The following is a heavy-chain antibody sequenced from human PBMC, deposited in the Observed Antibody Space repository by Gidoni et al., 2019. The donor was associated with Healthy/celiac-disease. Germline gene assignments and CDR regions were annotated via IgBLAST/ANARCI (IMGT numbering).Heavy chain of an antibody. D-gene: IGHD2-15*01. CDR2: ISWNSGSI. Sequence: EVQLVESGGGLVQPGRSLRLSCAASGFTFDDYAMHWVRQAPGKGLEWVSGISWNSGSIGYADYVKGRFTIARDNAKNSLYLQMNSRRDEDTALYYCAKGGYCSGGSCYFDYWGQGTLVTVSS. CDR1: GFTFDDYA. J-gene: IGHJ4*02. V-gene: IGHV3-9*01. CDR3: AKGGYCSGGSCYFDY.